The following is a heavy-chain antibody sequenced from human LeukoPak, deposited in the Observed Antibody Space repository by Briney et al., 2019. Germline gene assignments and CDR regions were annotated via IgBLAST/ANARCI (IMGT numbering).Heavy chain of an antibody. V-gene: IGHV3-48*03. D-gene: IGHD2-21*02. CDR1: GFTFRSYE. CDR3: ARSMYCGGDCYYYFDY. J-gene: IGHJ4*02. CDR2: LSSSGSAF. Sequence: PGGSLRLSCEDSGFTFRSYEMNWVRQAPGKGLEWIAYLSSSGSAFSYADSVKGRFTIARDNAKNSVYLEMNSLRADDTAVYYCARSMYCGGDCYYYFDYWGQGTLVTVAS.